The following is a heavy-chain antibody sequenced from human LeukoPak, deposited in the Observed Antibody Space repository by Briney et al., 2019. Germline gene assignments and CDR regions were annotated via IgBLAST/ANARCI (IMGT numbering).Heavy chain of an antibody. CDR2: INWNGGST. D-gene: IGHD3-3*01. CDR1: GFTFDDYG. Sequence: GGSLRLSCAACGFTFDDYGMSWVRQAPGKGLEWVSGINWNGGSTGYADSVKGRFTISRDNAKNYLYLQMNSLRAEDTALYYCARAYYDFWSGSKPMDYWGQGTLVTVSS. CDR3: ARAYYDFWSGSKPMDY. V-gene: IGHV3-20*04. J-gene: IGHJ4*02.